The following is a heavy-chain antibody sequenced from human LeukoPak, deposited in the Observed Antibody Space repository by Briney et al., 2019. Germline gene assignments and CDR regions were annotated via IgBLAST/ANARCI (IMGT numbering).Heavy chain of an antibody. CDR2: IKQDGSEK. CDR3: ARDDGSSGWYGGAVDY. J-gene: IGHJ4*02. D-gene: IGHD6-19*01. V-gene: IGHV3-7*01. CDR1: GFTFSSYA. Sequence: PGGSLRLSCAVSGFTFSSYAMSWVRQAPGKGLEWVANIKQDGSEKYYVDSAKGRFTISRDNAKNSLYLQMNSLRAEDTAVYYCARDDGSSGWYGGAVDYWGQGTLVTVSS.